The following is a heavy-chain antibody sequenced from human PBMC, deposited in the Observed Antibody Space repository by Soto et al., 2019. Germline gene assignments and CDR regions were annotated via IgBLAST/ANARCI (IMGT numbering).Heavy chain of an antibody. V-gene: IGHV3-21*01. CDR1: GFTFSSYS. CDR2: ISSSSSYI. D-gene: IGHD1-1*01. Sequence: GGSLRLSCAASGFTFSSYSMNWVRQAPGKGLEWVSSISSSSSYIYYADSVKGRFTISRDNAKNSLYLQMNSLRAEDTAVYYCARDYAERLPDPPYYYYYYGMDVWGQGTTVTVSS. CDR3: ARDYAERLPDPPYYYYYYGMDV. J-gene: IGHJ6*02.